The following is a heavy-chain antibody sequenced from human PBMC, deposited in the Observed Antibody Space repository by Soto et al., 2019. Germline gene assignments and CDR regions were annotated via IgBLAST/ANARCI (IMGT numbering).Heavy chain of an antibody. V-gene: IGHV3-30-3*01. D-gene: IGHD1-26*01. J-gene: IGHJ4*02. CDR2: ISYDGSNK. CDR1: GFTFSSYA. Sequence: GGSLRLSCAASGFTFSSYAMHWVRQAPGKGLEWVAVISYDGSNKYYADSVKGRFTISRDNSKNTLYLQMNSLRAEDTAVYYCARSSGVGATTSYYFDYWGQGTLVTVSS. CDR3: ARSSGVGATTSYYFDY.